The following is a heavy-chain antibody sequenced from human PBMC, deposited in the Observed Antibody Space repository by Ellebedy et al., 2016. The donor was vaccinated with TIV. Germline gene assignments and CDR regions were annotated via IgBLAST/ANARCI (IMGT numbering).Heavy chain of an antibody. Sequence: AASVKVSCKASGYTFTSYGISWVRQAPGQGLEWMGWISAYNGNTNYAQKLQGRVTIIADKSTSTAYMELSSLRSEDTAVYYCARETSGLDYWGQGTLVTVSS. CDR2: ISAYNGNT. J-gene: IGHJ4*02. CDR1: GYTFTSYG. V-gene: IGHV1-18*01. D-gene: IGHD1-26*01. CDR3: ARETSGLDY.